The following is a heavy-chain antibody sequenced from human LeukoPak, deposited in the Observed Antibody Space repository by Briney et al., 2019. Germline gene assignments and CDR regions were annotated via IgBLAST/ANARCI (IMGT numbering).Heavy chain of an antibody. Sequence: GGSLRLSCATSGLTFRTTWMHWVRQAPGKGLLWVSRMNGEGTTIDYADSVKGRFTVSRDYAKNTLFLQMNNLRTEDTALYFCATARNFRFEYWGQGSLVIVSA. CDR2: MNGEGTTI. CDR1: GLTFRTTW. J-gene: IGHJ4*02. CDR3: ATARNFRFEY. V-gene: IGHV3-74*01. D-gene: IGHD1-7*01.